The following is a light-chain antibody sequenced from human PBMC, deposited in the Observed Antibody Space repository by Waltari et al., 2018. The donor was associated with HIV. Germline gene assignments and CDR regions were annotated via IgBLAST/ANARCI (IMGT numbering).Light chain of an antibody. CDR2: AAS. V-gene: IGKV1-39*01. CDR1: QRISSY. Sequence: DIQMTQSPSSLSASVGDSVTITCRASQRISSYLNWYQQKPGKAPKLLISAASRLQSGVPSRFSGSGFGTEFTVTISSLQPEDFATYYCQQGYITPPITFGQGTRLDIK. CDR3: QQGYITPPIT. J-gene: IGKJ5*01.